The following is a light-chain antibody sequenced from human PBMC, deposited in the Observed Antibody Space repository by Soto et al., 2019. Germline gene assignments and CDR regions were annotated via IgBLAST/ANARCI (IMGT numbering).Light chain of an antibody. J-gene: IGKJ1*01. Sequence: EIVLTQSPATLSLSPGERATLSCRASQSVGSYFAWYQQKPGQAPRLLIYDASNRATGIPARFSGSGSGTDFTLTSSSLEPDDFAVYYCQQRGNWPVTFGQGTRVDIK. CDR2: DAS. CDR3: QQRGNWPVT. V-gene: IGKV3-11*01. CDR1: QSVGSY.